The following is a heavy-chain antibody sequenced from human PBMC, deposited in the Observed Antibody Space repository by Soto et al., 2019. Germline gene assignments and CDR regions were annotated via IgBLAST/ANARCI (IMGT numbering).Heavy chain of an antibody. CDR2: ISYDGSNK. CDR1: GFTFSSYA. CDR3: AREGLALAGPDNWFDP. Sequence: GGSLRLSCAASGFTFSSYAMHWVRQAPGKGLEWVAVISYDGSNKYYADSVKGRFTISRDNSKNTLYLQMNSLRAEDTAVYYCAREGLALAGPDNWFDPWGQGTLVTVSS. V-gene: IGHV3-30-3*01. J-gene: IGHJ5*02. D-gene: IGHD6-13*01.